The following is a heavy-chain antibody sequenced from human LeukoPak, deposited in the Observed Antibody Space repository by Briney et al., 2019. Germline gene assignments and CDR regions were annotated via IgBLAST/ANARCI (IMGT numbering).Heavy chain of an antibody. J-gene: IGHJ4*02. D-gene: IGHD3-10*01. CDR1: GFTFSSYW. V-gene: IGHV3-7*01. CDR2: MNQDGSKK. CDR3: TRDSQGSGTYSTDQ. Sequence: GGSLRLSCVASGFTFSSYWMSWVRQGPGKGPEWVANMNQDGSKKYYVDSVKGRFTISRDNAKNSLFLQMNGLRDEDTAVYYCTRDSQGSGTYSTDQWGQGTLVTVSS.